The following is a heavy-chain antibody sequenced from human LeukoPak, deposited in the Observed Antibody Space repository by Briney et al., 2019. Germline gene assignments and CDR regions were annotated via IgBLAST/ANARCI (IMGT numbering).Heavy chain of an antibody. CDR1: GFTFSSYE. CDR3: ARVGGYCSGGSCYNYFDY. J-gene: IGHJ4*02. V-gene: IGHV3-48*03. CDR2: ISSSGSTI. Sequence: GGSLRLSCAASGFTFSSYEMNWVRQAPGKGLEWVSYISSSGSTIYYADSVKGRFTISRDNAKNSLYLQMNSLRAEDTAVYYCARVGGYCSGGSCYNYFDYWGQGTLVTVSS. D-gene: IGHD2-15*01.